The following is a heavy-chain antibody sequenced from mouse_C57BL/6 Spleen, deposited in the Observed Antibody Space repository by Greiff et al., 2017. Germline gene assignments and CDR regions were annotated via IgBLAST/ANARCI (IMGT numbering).Heavy chain of an antibody. V-gene: IGHV1-69*01. J-gene: IGHJ3*01. Sequence: QVQLQQPGAELVMPGASVKLSCKASGYTFTSYWMHWVKQRPGQGLEWIGEIDPSDSYTNYNQKFKGKSTLTVDKSSSTAYMQLSSLTSEDSAVYYCAGGYSNYERVWFAYWGQGTLVTVSA. CDR2: IDPSDSYT. D-gene: IGHD2-5*01. CDR3: AGGYSNYERVWFAY. CDR1: GYTFTSYW.